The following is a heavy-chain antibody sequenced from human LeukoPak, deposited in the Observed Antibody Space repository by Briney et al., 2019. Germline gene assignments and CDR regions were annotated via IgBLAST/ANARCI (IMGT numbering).Heavy chain of an antibody. D-gene: IGHD2-2*01. Sequence: SETLSLTCTVSGGSISSSSYYWGWIRQPPGKGLEWIGRIYYSGSTYYNPSLKSRVTISVDTSKNQFSLKLSSVTAADTAVYYCTRSVPDLYCSSTSCYHFDYWGQGTLVTVSS. V-gene: IGHV4-39*01. CDR3: TRSVPDLYCSSTSCYHFDY. CDR1: GGSISSSSYY. CDR2: IYYSGST. J-gene: IGHJ4*02.